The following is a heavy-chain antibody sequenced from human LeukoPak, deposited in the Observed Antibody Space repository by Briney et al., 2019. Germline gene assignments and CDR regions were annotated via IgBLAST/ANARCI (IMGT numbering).Heavy chain of an antibody. CDR3: ARGFRYTLDAFDI. D-gene: IGHD3-16*02. V-gene: IGHV1-18*01. CDR2: ISAHNGNT. J-gene: IGHJ3*02. CDR1: GYTFTSYG. Sequence: ASVKVSCKASGYTFTSYGISWVRQAPGQGLEWMGWISAHNGNTKNAQKIQGRVTMTTDTSTSTAYMELRSLGSDDTAVYYCARGFRYTLDAFDIWGQGTMVTVSS.